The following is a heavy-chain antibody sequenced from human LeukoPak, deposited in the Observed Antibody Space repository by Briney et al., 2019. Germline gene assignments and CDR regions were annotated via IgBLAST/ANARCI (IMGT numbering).Heavy chain of an antibody. J-gene: IGHJ5*02. Sequence: ASVKVSCKASGYGFTTYDVNWVRQAPGQGLEWMGWMNPNSGGTNYAQKFQGRVTMTRDTSISTAYMELSRLRSDDTAVYYCARGDIVVLPAGIPHNWFDPWGQGTLVTVSS. CDR2: MNPNSGGT. D-gene: IGHD2-2*02. V-gene: IGHV1-2*02. CDR1: GYGFTTYD. CDR3: ARGDIVVLPAGIPHNWFDP.